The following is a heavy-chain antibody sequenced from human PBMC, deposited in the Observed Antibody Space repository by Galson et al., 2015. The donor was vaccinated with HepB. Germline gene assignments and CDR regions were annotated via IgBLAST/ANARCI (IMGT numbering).Heavy chain of an antibody. CDR2: ISYDGSNK. CDR3: ARGGAYGDYDY. J-gene: IGHJ4*02. D-gene: IGHD4-17*01. V-gene: IGHV3-30*04. Sequence: SLRLSCAASGFTFSSYAMHWVRQAPSKGLEWVAVISYDGSNKYYADSVKGRFTISRDNSKNTLYLQMNSLRAEDTAVYYCARGGAYGDYDYWGQGTLVTVSS. CDR1: GFTFSSYA.